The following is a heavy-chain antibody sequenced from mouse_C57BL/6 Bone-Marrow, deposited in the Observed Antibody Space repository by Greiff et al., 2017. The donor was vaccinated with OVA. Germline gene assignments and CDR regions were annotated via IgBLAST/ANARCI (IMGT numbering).Heavy chain of an antibody. V-gene: IGHV1-75*01. CDR2: IFPGSGST. J-gene: IGHJ1*03. CDR1: GYTFTDYY. Sequence: VQLQQSGPELVKPGASVKISCKASGYTFTDYYINWVQQRPGQGLEWIGWIFPGSGSTYYNEKFKGQATLTVDKSSSTAYMLLSSLTSEDSAVYFCARGIYYYGSSYHWYFDVWGTGTTVTVSS. D-gene: IGHD1-1*01. CDR3: ARGIYYYGSSYHWYFDV.